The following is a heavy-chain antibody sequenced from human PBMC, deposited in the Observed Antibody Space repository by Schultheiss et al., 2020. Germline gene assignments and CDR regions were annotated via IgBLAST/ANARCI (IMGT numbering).Heavy chain of an antibody. CDR2: IKSKTDGGTT. CDR3: TTVLHYYDSSGYYYDAFDI. D-gene: IGHD3-22*01. V-gene: IGHV3-15*01. Sequence: GGSLRLSCAASGFTVSSNYMSWVRQAPGKGLEWVGRIKSKTDGGTTDYAAPVKGRFTISRDDSKNTLYLQMNSLKTEDTAVYYCTTVLHYYDSSGYYYDAFDIWGQGTMVTVSS. J-gene: IGHJ3*02. CDR1: GFTVSSNY.